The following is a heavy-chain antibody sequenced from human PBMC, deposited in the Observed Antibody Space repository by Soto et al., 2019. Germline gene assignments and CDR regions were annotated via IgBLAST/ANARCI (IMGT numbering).Heavy chain of an antibody. V-gene: IGHV5-51*01. J-gene: IGHJ4*02. CDR1: GYSFTSFW. D-gene: IGHD6-19*01. Sequence: PGESLKISCKGSGYSFTSFWIGWVRQMPGKGPEWLGIIYPGDSETRYSPSFQGQVTISADRSISTAYLQWNSLKASDTAIYYCTRQNPLDSSAWYNWGQGTQVTVSS. CDR3: TRQNPLDSSAWYN. CDR2: IYPGDSET.